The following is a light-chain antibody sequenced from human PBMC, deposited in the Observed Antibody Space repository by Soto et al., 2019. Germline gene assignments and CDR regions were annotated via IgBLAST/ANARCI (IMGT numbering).Light chain of an antibody. V-gene: IGKV4-1*01. CDR2: WAS. Sequence: DIVMTQSPDSLAVSLGERATINCKSSESVLYSSKNKNYLAWYQQKPGRPPKLLIYWASTRESGVPDRFSGSGSGTDFTLPISSLQAEDVAVYYCQQYYSTPTFGQGTKLEIK. J-gene: IGKJ2*01. CDR1: ESVLYSSKNKNY. CDR3: QQYYSTPT.